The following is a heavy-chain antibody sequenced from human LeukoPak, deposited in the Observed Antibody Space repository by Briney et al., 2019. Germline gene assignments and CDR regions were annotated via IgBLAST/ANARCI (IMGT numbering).Heavy chain of an antibody. Sequence: PSETLSLTCTVSGGFISNYYWSWIRQPAGKGLEWIGYIYYSGYTNYNPSLKSRVTISVDTSKNQFSLKLSSVTAADTAVYYCARTTMVRGTYYMDVWGKGTTVTISS. V-gene: IGHV4-59*01. CDR3: ARTTMVRGTYYMDV. CDR2: IYYSGYT. CDR1: GGFISNYY. J-gene: IGHJ6*03. D-gene: IGHD3-10*01.